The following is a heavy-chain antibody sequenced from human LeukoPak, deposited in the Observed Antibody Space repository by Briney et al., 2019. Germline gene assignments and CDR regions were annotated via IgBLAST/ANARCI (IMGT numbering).Heavy chain of an antibody. V-gene: IGHV3-30*02. J-gene: IGHJ4*02. Sequence: GESLRLSCAASGFTFSSYGMHWVRQPPGKGLEWVAFIRYDGGNKYYADSVKGRFIIFRDHSKKTLYQQMNGLRAADTAVYYCTKDDCIAAAGIRSPNDCGDQGTLVTVSS. D-gene: IGHD6-13*01. CDR3: TKDDCIAAAGIRSPNDC. CDR1: GFTFSSYG. CDR2: IRYDGGNK.